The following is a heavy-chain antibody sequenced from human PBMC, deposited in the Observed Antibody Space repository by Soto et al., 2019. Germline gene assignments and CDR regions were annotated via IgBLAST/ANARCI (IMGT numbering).Heavy chain of an antibody. D-gene: IGHD5-18*01. Sequence: GASVKVSCKASGYTFTSYDINWVRQATGQGLEWMGWMNPNSGNTGYAQKFQGRVTMTRNTSISTAYMELSSLRSEDTAVYYCARVVQPEDAFDIWCQGTMVTVSS. CDR1: GYTFTSYD. J-gene: IGHJ3*02. CDR2: MNPNSGNT. V-gene: IGHV1-8*01. CDR3: ARVVQPEDAFDI.